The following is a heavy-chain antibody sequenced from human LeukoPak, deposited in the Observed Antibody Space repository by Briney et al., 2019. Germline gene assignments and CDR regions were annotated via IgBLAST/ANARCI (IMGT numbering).Heavy chain of an antibody. CDR2: ISAYNGNT. CDR3: ARPKGILWWYDY. Sequence: ASVKVSCEASGYTFTSYGISWVRQAPGQGLEWMGWISAYNGNTNYAQKLQGRVTMTTDTSTSTAHMELRSLRSDDTAVYYCARPKGILWWYDYWGQGTLVTVSS. J-gene: IGHJ4*02. D-gene: IGHD2-21*01. V-gene: IGHV1-18*01. CDR1: GYTFTSYG.